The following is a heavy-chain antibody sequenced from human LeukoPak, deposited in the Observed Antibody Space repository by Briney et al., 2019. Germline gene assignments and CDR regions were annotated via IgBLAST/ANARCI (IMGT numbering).Heavy chain of an antibody. CDR2: IYHSGST. J-gene: IGHJ6*03. CDR3: ARDLGYDFWSGFMDV. V-gene: IGHV4-38-2*02. D-gene: IGHD3-3*01. Sequence: SETLSLTCTVSGGSISSYQWSWIRQPPGKGLEWIGSIYHSGSTYYNPSLKSRVTISVDTSKNQFSLKLSSVTAADTAVYYCARDLGYDFWSGFMDVWGKGTTVTVSS. CDR1: GGSISSYQ.